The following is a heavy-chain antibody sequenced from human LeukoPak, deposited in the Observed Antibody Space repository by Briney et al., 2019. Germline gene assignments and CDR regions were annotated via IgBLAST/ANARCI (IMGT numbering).Heavy chain of an antibody. CDR2: IWYDGSNK. CDR3: ASSPMVAVAGLFGY. J-gene: IGHJ4*02. D-gene: IGHD6-19*01. CDR1: GFTFSSYG. Sequence: GGSLRLSCAAAGFTFSSYGMHWVRQAPGKGLEWVAVIWYDGSNKYYADSVKGRFTISRDNSKNTLYLQMNSLRAEDTAVYYCASSPMVAVAGLFGYWGQGTLVTVSS. V-gene: IGHV3-33*08.